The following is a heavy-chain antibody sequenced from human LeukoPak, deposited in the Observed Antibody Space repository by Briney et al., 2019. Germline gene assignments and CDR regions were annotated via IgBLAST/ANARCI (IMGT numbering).Heavy chain of an antibody. V-gene: IGHV4-61*02. CDR1: GDSISSGSYY. J-gene: IGHJ3*02. D-gene: IGHD3-16*01. CDR2: IYTSEST. Sequence: SETLSLTCTVSGDSISSGSYYWSWTRQPAGKGLEWIGPIYTSESTNCNPSLKRLVIISADTSKNQFFLKLSSVTAADTAVYYWVKEATVWGSLNAFDIWGQGTMVTVSS. CDR3: VKEATVWGSLNAFDI.